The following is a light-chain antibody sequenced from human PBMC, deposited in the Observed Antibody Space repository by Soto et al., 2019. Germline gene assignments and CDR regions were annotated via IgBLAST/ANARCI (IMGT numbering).Light chain of an antibody. CDR2: AAS. V-gene: IGKV1-12*01. CDR1: QGISSW. J-gene: IGKJ5*01. Sequence: DIQMTQSPSSVSASVGDRVTITCRASQGISSWLAWYQQKPGKAPKLLMYAASSLQSGVTSRFSASGSGTDFTLTISRLHTEDFAAYYCQQSSSYPPTCGQGTRLELK. CDR3: QQSSSYPPT.